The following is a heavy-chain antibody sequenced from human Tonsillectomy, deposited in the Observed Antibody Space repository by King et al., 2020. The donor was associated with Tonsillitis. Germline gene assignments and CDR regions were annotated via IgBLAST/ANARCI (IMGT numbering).Heavy chain of an antibody. Sequence: TLKESGPALVKPTQTLTLTCTFSGFSLSTSGMCVSWIRQPPGKALEWLARIDWDDDKYYSTSLKTRLTISKDTSKNQVDLTMTNMDPVDTATYYCARAQYSWIYPSYFDYWGQGTLVTVSS. V-gene: IGHV2-70*11. J-gene: IGHJ4*02. CDR2: IDWDDDK. CDR1: GFSLSTSGMC. D-gene: IGHD1-26*01. CDR3: ARAQYSWIYPSYFDY.